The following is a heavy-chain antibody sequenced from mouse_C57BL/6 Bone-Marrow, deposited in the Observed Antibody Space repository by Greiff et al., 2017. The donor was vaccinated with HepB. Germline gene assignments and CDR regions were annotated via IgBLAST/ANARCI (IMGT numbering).Heavy chain of an antibody. CDR1: GYTFTSYW. CDR2: IHPSDSDT. Sequence: VQLQQPGAELVKPGASVKVSCKASGYTFTSYWMHWVKQRPGQGLEWIGRIHPSDSDTNYNQKFKGKATLTVDKSSSTAYMQLSSLTSEDSAVYYCAMGDYDYDWYFDVWGTGTTVTVSS. J-gene: IGHJ1*03. V-gene: IGHV1-74*01. CDR3: AMGDYDYDWYFDV. D-gene: IGHD2-4*01.